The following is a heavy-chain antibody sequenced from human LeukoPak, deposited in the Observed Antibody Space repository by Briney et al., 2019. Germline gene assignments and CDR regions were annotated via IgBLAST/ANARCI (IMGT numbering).Heavy chain of an antibody. CDR3: ARRSEDYGDYVLRV. V-gene: IGHV4-34*01. J-gene: IGHJ4*02. D-gene: IGHD4-17*01. CDR1: GGSFSGYY. CDR2: INHSGST. Sequence: SETLSLTCAVYGGSFSGYYWSWIRQPPGKGLEWIGEINHSGSTNYNPSLKSRVTKSVDTSKNQFSLKLSSVTAADTAVYYCARRSEDYGDYVLRVWGQGTLVTVSS.